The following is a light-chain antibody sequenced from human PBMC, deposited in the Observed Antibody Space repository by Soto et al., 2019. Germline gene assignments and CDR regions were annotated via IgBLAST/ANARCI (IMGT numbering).Light chain of an antibody. J-gene: IGLJ2*01. Sequence: QSVLTQPTSVSGAPGQRVTISCTGSTSNIGAGYDVHWYQQLPGTAPKLLIYGNTNQPSGAPDRFSGSKSGTSASLAITGLQAEDEADYYCQSYDINFRGSIFGGGTKLTVL. CDR1: TSNIGAGYD. CDR2: GNT. CDR3: QSYDINFRGSI. V-gene: IGLV1-40*01.